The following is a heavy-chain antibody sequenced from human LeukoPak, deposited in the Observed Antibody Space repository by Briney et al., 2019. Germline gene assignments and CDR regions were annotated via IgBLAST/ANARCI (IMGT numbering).Heavy chain of an antibody. CDR3: ARRQGCSSTSCPPDY. D-gene: IGHD2-2*01. Sequence: GESMKISCRGSGYSFTTYWIGWVRQMPGKGLEWMGIIYPGDSDTRYTPSFQGQVTMSADKSINTAYLQWSSLKASDTAIYYCARRQGCSSTSCPPDYWGQGTLVTVSP. CDR1: GYSFTTYW. V-gene: IGHV5-51*01. J-gene: IGHJ4*02. CDR2: IYPGDSDT.